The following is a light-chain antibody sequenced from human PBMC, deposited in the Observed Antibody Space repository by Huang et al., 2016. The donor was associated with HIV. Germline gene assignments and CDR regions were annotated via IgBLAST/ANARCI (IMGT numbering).Light chain of an antibody. V-gene: IGKV4-1*01. J-gene: IGKJ1*01. CDR1: QRILYNSDKKNF. CDR3: QQYYGSPPT. Sequence: DIVMTQSPDSLAVSLGERATINCKSSQRILYNSDKKNFLAWYQQRPGQPPKRLIYWAATRESGVPDRCSGSGSGTDFTLTISSLQAGDVAVYYCQQYYGSPPTFGQGTKVEIK. CDR2: WAA.